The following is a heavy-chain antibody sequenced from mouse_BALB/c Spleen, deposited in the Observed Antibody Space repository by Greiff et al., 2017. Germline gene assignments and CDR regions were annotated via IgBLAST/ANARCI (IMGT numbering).Heavy chain of an antibody. CDR2: ISSGSSTI. CDR1: GFTFSSFG. Sequence: EVMLVESGGGLVQPGGSRKLSCAASGFTFSSFGMHWVRQAPEKGLEWVAYISSGSSTIYYADTVKGRFTISRDNPKNTLFLQMTSLRSEDTAMYYCARSDYGLAYWGQGTLVTVSA. CDR3: ARSDYGLAY. D-gene: IGHD1-2*01. J-gene: IGHJ3*01. V-gene: IGHV5-17*02.